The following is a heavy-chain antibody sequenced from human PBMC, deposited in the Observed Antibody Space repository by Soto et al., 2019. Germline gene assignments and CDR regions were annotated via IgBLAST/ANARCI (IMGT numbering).Heavy chain of an antibody. J-gene: IGHJ6*02. D-gene: IGHD2-8*01. CDR1: GFTFSSYS. CDR2: ISSSSSTI. CDR3: ASLIVLMVYAIPSHYYGMDV. V-gene: IGHV3-48*02. Sequence: RRLSCAASGFTFSSYSINWVRQAPGKGLEWVSYISSSSSTIYYADSVKGRFTISRDNAKNSLYLQMNSLRDEDTAVYYCASLIVLMVYAIPSHYYGMDVWGQGTTVTVSS.